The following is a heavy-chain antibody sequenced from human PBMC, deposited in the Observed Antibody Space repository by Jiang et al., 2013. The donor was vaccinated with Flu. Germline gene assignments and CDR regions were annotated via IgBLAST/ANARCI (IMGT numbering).Heavy chain of an antibody. J-gene: IGHJ4*02. CDR1: GFGFSSYW. D-gene: IGHD5-18*01. CDR2: INQDGSEK. CDR3: AREIYSYGYTPPDY. V-gene: IGHV3-7*03. Sequence: GSLRLSCAASGFGFSSYWVTWVRQAPGKGLEWVANINQDGSEKYYVDSVKGRFTISRDNAKKSVYLQMNSLRAEDTAVYYCAREIYSYGYTPPDYWGQGTLVAVSS.